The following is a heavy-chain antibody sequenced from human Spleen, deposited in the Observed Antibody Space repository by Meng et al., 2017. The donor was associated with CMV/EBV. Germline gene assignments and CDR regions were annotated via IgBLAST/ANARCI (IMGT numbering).Heavy chain of an antibody. CDR1: GFTFSDYA. CDR2: IRYDGSQK. CDR3: AKGYESGWHRDSDY. J-gene: IGHJ4*02. Sequence: GGSLRLSCAASGFTFSDYAMHWVRQAPGKGLEWVALIRYDGSQKYYADSVKGRFTISRDNSKNMLFLQMNSLRTEDTAVYYCAKGYESGWHRDSDYWGQGTLVTVSS. V-gene: IGHV3-30*02. D-gene: IGHD6-19*01.